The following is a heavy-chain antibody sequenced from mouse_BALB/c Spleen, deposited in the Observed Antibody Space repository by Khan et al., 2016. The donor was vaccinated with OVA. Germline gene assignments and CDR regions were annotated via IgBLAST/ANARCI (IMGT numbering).Heavy chain of an antibody. CDR1: GYTFTTAG. Sequence: QIQLVQSGPELKKPGETVRISCKASGYTFTTAGMQWVQKMPGKGLKWIGWINTHSGVPKYAEDFKGRFAFSLDTSASTAYLQITNLKNEDTDTXFCARGGAAYYRNDGGAMDYWGQGTSVTVSS. CDR3: ARGGAAYYRNDGGAMDY. J-gene: IGHJ4*01. V-gene: IGHV9-4*02. CDR2: INTHSGVP. D-gene: IGHD2-14*01.